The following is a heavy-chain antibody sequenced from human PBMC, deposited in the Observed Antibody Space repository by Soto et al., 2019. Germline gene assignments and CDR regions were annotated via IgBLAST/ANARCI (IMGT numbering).Heavy chain of an antibody. Sequence: PSETLSLTCTVSGGSIXPYYWSWIRQPPGKGLEWIGYIYFGGTTKYNPSLKSRVSMSVDTSKNQFSLKLTSVTAADTAVYYCARLGGFFQALDSWGQGTLVTVSS. D-gene: IGHD2-15*01. CDR2: IYFGGTT. CDR1: GGSIXPYY. V-gene: IGHV4-59*08. J-gene: IGHJ4*02. CDR3: ARLGGFFQALDS.